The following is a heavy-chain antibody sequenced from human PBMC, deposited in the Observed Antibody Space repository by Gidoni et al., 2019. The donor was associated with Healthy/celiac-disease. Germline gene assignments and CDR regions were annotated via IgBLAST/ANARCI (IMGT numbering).Heavy chain of an antibody. V-gene: IGHV1-46*01. D-gene: IGHD4-17*01. J-gene: IGHJ6*02. Sequence: QVQLVQSGAEVKKPGASVKVSCKASGYTFTSYYMHWVRQAPGQGLEWMGIINPSGGSTSYAQKFQGRVTMTRDTSTSTVYMELSSLRSEDTAVYYCARDLGPYGDSLYYYYGMDVWGQGTTVTVSS. CDR2: INPSGGST. CDR1: GYTFTSYY. CDR3: ARDLGPYGDSLYYYYGMDV.